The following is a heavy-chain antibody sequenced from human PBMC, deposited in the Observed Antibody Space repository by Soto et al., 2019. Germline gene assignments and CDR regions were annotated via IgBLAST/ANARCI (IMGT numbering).Heavy chain of an antibody. CDR2: IYYSGSA. D-gene: IGHD3-16*01. CDR1: GGSISSSSYY. V-gene: IGHV4-39*01. CDR3: ARLGYYYYGMDV. J-gene: IGHJ6*02. Sequence: SETLSLTCTVSGGSISSSSYYWGWIRQPPGKGLEWIGSIYYSGSAYYNPSLKSRVTISVDTSKNQFSLKLSSVTAADTAVYYCARLGYYYYGMDVWGQGTTVTVSS.